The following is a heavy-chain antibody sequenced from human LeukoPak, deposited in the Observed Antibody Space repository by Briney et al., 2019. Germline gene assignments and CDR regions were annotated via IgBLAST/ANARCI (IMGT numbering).Heavy chain of an antibody. D-gene: IGHD5-12*01. CDR3: ARELLRGYSGYGPYDY. CDR2: IWYDGSNK. V-gene: IGHV3-33*01. Sequence: PGGSLRLSCAASGFTFSSYGMHWVCQAPGKGLEWVAVIWYDGSNKYYADSVKGRFTISRDNSKNTLYLQMNSLRAEDTAVYYCARELLRGYSGYGPYDYWGQGTLVTVSS. J-gene: IGHJ4*02. CDR1: GFTFSSYG.